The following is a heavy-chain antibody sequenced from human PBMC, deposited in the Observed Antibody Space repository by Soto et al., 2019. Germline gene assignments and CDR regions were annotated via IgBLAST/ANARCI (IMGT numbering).Heavy chain of an antibody. CDR3: ARPLGGYSYELWGLYSQY. Sequence: QVQLVESGGGVVQPGRSLRFSCAASGFTFSSYAMHWVRQAPGKGLEWVAVISYDGSNKYYADSVKGRFTISRDNSKNTLYLQMNSLRAEDTAVYYCARPLGGYSYELWGLYSQYWGQGTLVTVSS. D-gene: IGHD5-18*01. CDR1: GFTFSSYA. J-gene: IGHJ4*02. CDR2: ISYDGSNK. V-gene: IGHV3-30-3*01.